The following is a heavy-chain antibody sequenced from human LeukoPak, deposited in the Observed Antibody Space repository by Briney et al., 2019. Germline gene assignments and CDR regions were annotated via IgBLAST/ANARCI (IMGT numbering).Heavy chain of an antibody. CDR3: ARGTGNFDY. D-gene: IGHD3/OR15-3a*01. CDR1: GFTFSSYW. CDR2: IKQGGSET. J-gene: IGHJ4*02. V-gene: IGHV3-7*04. Sequence: GGSLRLSCAASGFTFSSYWMSWVRQAPGKGLEGVANIKQGGSETYYVDSVKGRFTISRDNAKNSLYLQMNSLRAEDTAVYYCARGTGNFDYWGQGTLVTVSS.